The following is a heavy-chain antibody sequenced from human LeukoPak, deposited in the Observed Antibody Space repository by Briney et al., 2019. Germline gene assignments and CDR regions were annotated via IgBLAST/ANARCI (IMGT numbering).Heavy chain of an antibody. Sequence: GRSLRLSCAASGFTFSNYGMHWVRQAPGKGLEWVAVIWYDGSNKYYADSVKGRFTISRDNSKSTLYLQMNSLRAEDTAVYYCAREYCSSTSCYGYYGMDVWGKGTTVTVSS. CDR1: GFTFSNYG. J-gene: IGHJ6*04. CDR3: AREYCSSTSCYGYYGMDV. CDR2: IWYDGSNK. V-gene: IGHV3-33*01. D-gene: IGHD2-2*01.